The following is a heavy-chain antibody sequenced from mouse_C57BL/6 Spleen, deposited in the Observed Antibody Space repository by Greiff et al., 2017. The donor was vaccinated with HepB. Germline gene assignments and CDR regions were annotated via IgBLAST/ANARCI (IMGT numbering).Heavy chain of an antibody. Sequence: QVQLQQSGAELVKPGASVKISCKASGYAFSSYWMNWVKQRPGQGLEWIGQIYPGDGDTNYNGKFKGKATLTADKSSSTAYMQLSSLTSEDSAVYFCARDEANWDDVGRDYWGQGTTLTVSS. J-gene: IGHJ2*01. D-gene: IGHD4-1*01. CDR1: GYAFSSYW. CDR2: IYPGDGDT. V-gene: IGHV1-80*01. CDR3: ARDEANWDDVGRDY.